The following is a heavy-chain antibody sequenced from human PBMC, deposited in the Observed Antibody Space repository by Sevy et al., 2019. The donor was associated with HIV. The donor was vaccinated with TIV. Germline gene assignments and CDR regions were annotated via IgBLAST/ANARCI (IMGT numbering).Heavy chain of an antibody. J-gene: IGHJ4*02. V-gene: IGHV1-2*06. CDR2: INPNSGGT. CDR3: ATRTYCSGGSCLGGVDY. Sequence: ASVKVSCKASGYTFTGYYMHWVRQAPGQGLEWMGRINPNSGGTNYAQKFQGRVTRTRDTSISTAYMGLSRLRSDDTAVYYCATRTYCSGGSCLGGVDYWGQGTLVTVSS. CDR1: GYTFTGYY. D-gene: IGHD2-15*01.